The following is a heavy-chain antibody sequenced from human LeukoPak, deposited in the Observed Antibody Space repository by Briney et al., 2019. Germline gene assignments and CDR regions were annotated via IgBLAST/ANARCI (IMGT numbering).Heavy chain of an antibody. CDR3: ARGSGSSWYWFDP. V-gene: IGHV4-39*07. CDR2: IYYSGST. CDR1: GGSISSSSYY. D-gene: IGHD6-13*01. Sequence: SETLSLTCTVSGGSISSSSYYWGWIRQPPGKGLEWIGSIYYSGSTNYNPSLKSRVTISVDTSKNQFSLKLSSVTAADTAVYYCARGSGSSWYWFDPWGQGTLVTVSS. J-gene: IGHJ5*02.